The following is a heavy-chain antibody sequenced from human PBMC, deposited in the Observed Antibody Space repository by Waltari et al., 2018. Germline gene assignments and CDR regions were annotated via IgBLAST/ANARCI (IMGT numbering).Heavy chain of an antibody. J-gene: IGHJ5*02. V-gene: IGHV4-38-2*01. CDR2: IYHSGST. CDR3: ARVFSGGYCSSTSCYRGDNWFDP. CDR1: GYSISSGYY. Sequence: QVQLQESGPGLVKPSETLSLTCAVSGYSISSGYYWGWIRQPPGKGLEWLGSIYHSGSTYYNPSLKSRVTISVDTSKNQFSLKLSSVTAADTAVYYCARVFSGGYCSSTSCYRGDNWFDPWGQGTLVTVSS. D-gene: IGHD2-2*02.